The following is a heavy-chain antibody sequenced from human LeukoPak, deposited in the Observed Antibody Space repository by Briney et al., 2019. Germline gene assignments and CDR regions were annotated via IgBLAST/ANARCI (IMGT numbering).Heavy chain of an antibody. V-gene: IGHV3-43*02. Sequence: QPGGSLRLSCAASGFTFDDYAMHWVRQAPGKGLEWVSLISGDGYTTYYADSVEGRFNVSRDNSENSLYLQMNSLRTEDTALYYCVKDTDSSGYYXEYWGQGTLVTVTX. CDR3: VKDTDSSGYYXEY. CDR2: ISGDGYTT. D-gene: IGHD3-22*01. J-gene: IGHJ4*02. CDR1: GFTFDDYA.